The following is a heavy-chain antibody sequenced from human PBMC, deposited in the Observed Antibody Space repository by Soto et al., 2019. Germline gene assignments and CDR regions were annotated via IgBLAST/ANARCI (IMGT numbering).Heavy chain of an antibody. CDR1: GGSISSGDYY. CDR3: ARDSHEIGNRKGRGWGFDP. CDR2: IYYSGST. V-gene: IGHV4-30-4*01. J-gene: IGHJ5*02. D-gene: IGHD1-26*01. Sequence: QVQLQESGPGLVKPSQTLSLTCTVSGGSISSGDYYWSWIRQPPGKGLEWIGYIYYSGSTYYNPSLKSRVTISVDTSKNQFSLKLSSVTAADTAVYYCARDSHEIGNRKGRGWGFDPWGQGTLVTVSS.